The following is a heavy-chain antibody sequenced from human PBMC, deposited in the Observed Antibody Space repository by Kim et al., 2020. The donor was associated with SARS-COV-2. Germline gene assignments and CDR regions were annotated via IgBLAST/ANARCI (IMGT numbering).Heavy chain of an antibody. V-gene: IGHV1-69*13. CDR3: ARDRYCSGGSCYIGWFDP. Sequence: SVKVSCKASGGTFSSYAISWVRQAPGQGLEWMGGIIPIFGTANYAQKFQGRVTITADESTSTAYMELSSLRSEDTAVYYCARDRYCSGGSCYIGWFDPWGQGTLVTVSS. J-gene: IGHJ5*02. CDR1: GGTFSSYA. D-gene: IGHD2-15*01. CDR2: IIPIFGTA.